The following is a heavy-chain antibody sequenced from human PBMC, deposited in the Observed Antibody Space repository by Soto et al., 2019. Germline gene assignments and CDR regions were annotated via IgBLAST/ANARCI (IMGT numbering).Heavy chain of an antibody. J-gene: IGHJ4*02. Sequence: QVQLVQSGAEVKKPGASVKVSCKASGYTFTGYYMHWVRQAPGQGLEWMGWINPNSGGTNYAQKFQGRVTMTRDTSINTAYMELSRLRSDDTAVYYCARDSPRRRSYYDFDYWGQGTLVTVSS. V-gene: IGHV1-2*02. CDR1: GYTFTGYY. CDR2: INPNSGGT. CDR3: ARDSPRRRSYYDFDY. D-gene: IGHD1-26*01.